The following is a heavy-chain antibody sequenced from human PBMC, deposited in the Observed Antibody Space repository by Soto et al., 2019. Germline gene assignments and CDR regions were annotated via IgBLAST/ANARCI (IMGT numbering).Heavy chain of an antibody. CDR3: ARDHVVGYGMDV. CDR1: GGSISSGDYY. V-gene: IGHV4-30-4*01. J-gene: IGHJ6*02. CDR2: IYYSGST. D-gene: IGHD1-26*01. Sequence: SETLSLTCTVSGGSISSGDYYWSWIRQPPGKGLEWIGYIYYSGSTYYNPSLKSRVTISVDTSKNQFSLKLSSVTAADTAVYYCARDHVVGYGMDVWGQGTTVPVSS.